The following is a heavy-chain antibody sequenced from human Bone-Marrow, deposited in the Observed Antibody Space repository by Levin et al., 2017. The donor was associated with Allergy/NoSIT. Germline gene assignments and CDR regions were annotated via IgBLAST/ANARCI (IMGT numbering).Heavy chain of an antibody. V-gene: IGHV3-23*01. J-gene: IGHJ3*02. Sequence: GGSLRLSCAASGFTFSSYAMSWVRQAPGKGLEWVATISDSGSTYYADSMTGRFTVSRDNSKNTLYVQMNSLRAEDTAVYFCVKAPMGAVLHAFDIWGQGTMVTVSS. D-gene: IGHD3-16*01. CDR3: VKAPMGAVLHAFDI. CDR1: GFTFSSYA. CDR2: ISDSGST.